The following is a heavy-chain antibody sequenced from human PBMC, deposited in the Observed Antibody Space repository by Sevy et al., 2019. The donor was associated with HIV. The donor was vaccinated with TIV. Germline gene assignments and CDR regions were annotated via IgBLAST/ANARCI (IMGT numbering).Heavy chain of an antibody. Sequence: GGSLRLSCAASGFTFSSYSMNWVRQAPGKGLEWVSSISSSSSYIYYADSVKGRFTISRDKAKNSLYLQMNSLRAEDTAVYYCARPRVYSGYDPGNWFDPWGQGTLVTVSS. D-gene: IGHD5-12*01. CDR1: GFTFSSYS. V-gene: IGHV3-21*01. J-gene: IGHJ5*02. CDR3: ARPRVYSGYDPGNWFDP. CDR2: ISSSSSYI.